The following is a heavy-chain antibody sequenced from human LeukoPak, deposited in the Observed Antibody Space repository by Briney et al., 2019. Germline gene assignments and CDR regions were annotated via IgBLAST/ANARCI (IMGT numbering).Heavy chain of an antibody. CDR1: GGSISSSSYY. J-gene: IGHJ3*02. CDR3: ARDSHRYEQVVVPAAPEDAFDI. Sequence: SETLSLTCTVSGGSISSSSYYWGWIRQPPGKGLEWIGSIYYSGSTYYNPSLKSRVTISVDTSKNQLSLKVSSVTAADTAVYYCARDSHRYEQVVVPAAPEDAFDIWGQGTMVTVSS. CDR2: IYYSGST. V-gene: IGHV4-39*07. D-gene: IGHD2-2*01.